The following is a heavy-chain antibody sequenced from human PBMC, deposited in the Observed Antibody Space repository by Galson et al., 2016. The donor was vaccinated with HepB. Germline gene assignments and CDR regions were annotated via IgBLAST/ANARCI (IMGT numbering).Heavy chain of an antibody. V-gene: IGHV1-2*02. D-gene: IGHD3-16*01. CDR1: GYTFTAHY. J-gene: IGHJ4*02. CDR3: ARGGLRELWGLDY. Sequence: SVKVSCKASGYTFTAHYVHWVRQAPGQGLEWMGWIYPDSGGTTYAQKFQGRVTMTRDTSINTVYMELSSLTSDDTAVYYCARGGLRELWGLDYWAQGTLVTGSS. CDR2: IYPDSGGT.